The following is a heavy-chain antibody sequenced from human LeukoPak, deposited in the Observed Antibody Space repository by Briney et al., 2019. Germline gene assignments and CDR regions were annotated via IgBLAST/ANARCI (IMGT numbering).Heavy chain of an antibody. CDR3: ARDLNPQSIGMRAFDI. Sequence: GASVTVSFTASGYTFTNFYLHWVRQAPGQGLEWVGIINPTTGSTTYAQKFQGRVTVTRDMSTSTVYMELSSLRSEDTAVYFCARDLNPQSIGMRAFDIWGQGTMVTASS. V-gene: IGHV1-46*01. CDR2: INPTTGST. CDR1: GYTFTNFY. J-gene: IGHJ3*02. D-gene: IGHD1-14*01.